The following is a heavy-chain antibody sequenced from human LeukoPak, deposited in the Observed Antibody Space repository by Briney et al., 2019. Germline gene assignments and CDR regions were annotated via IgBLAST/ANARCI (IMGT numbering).Heavy chain of an antibody. D-gene: IGHD4-11*01. CDR2: IKQDGSEK. J-gene: IGHJ4*02. Sequence: GGSLRLSCAASGFTFSSYWMSWVRQAPGKGLEWVANIKQDGSEKYYVDSVKGRFTISRDNAKDSLYLQMNSLRAEDTAVYYCAREGLETVTYYFDYWGQGTLVTVSS. CDR1: GFTFSSYW. CDR3: AREGLETVTYYFDY. V-gene: IGHV3-7*01.